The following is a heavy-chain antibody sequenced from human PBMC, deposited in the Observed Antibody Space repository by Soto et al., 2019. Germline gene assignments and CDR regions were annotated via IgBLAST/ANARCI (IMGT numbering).Heavy chain of an antibody. Sequence: GGSLRLSCAASGFTFSSYWMSWVRQAPGKGLEWVANIKQDGSEKYYVDSVKGRFTISRDNAKNSLYLQMNSLRAEDTAVYYCARDWSSGSHDAFDIWGQGTMVTVSS. J-gene: IGHJ3*02. D-gene: IGHD3-22*01. CDR2: IKQDGSEK. CDR1: GFTFSSYW. V-gene: IGHV3-7*01. CDR3: ARDWSSGSHDAFDI.